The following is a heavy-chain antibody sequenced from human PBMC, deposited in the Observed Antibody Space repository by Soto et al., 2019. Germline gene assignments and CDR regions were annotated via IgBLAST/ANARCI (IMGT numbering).Heavy chain of an antibody. V-gene: IGHV4-31*03. D-gene: IGHD2-15*01. CDR1: GGSISSGGYY. CDR2: IYYSGST. Sequence: QVQLQESGPGLVKPSQTLSLTCTVSGGSISSGGYYSSWIRQHPGKGLEWIGYIYYSGSTYYNPSLKSRVTISVDTSKNQFSLKLSSVTAADTAVYYCARSQTNCSGGSCYSGSLGYWGQGTLVTVSS. CDR3: ARSQTNCSGGSCYSGSLGY. J-gene: IGHJ4*02.